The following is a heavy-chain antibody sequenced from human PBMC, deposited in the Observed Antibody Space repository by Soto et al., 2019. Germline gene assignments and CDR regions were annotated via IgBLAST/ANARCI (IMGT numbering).Heavy chain of an antibody. Sequence: GGSLRLSCATSGFVFSSCWMNWVRQLPGKGLEWVANIEQDGSETNYVDSVGGRFTISRDNANSSLYLQMNSLRAEDTAVYYCVRSSGWTGDYWGQGILITVSS. CDR2: IEQDGSET. CDR1: GFVFSSCW. D-gene: IGHD3-10*01. J-gene: IGHJ4*02. CDR3: VRSSGWTGDY. V-gene: IGHV3-7*04.